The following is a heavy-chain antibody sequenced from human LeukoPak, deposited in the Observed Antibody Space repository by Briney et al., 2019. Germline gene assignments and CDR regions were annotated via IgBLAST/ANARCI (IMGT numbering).Heavy chain of an antibody. J-gene: IGHJ6*03. CDR2: TYYRSKWYN. CDR3: ARGPQLVGYYYIDV. CDR1: GDSVSSNSAA. D-gene: IGHD1-1*01. V-gene: IGHV6-1*01. Sequence: PSQTLSLTYAISGDSVSSNSAAWNWIRQSPSRGLEWLGRTYYRSKWYNDYAVSVRSRITVNPDTSKNQFSLQLNSVTPDDTAVYYCARGPQLVGYYYIDVWDTGTTVTVSS.